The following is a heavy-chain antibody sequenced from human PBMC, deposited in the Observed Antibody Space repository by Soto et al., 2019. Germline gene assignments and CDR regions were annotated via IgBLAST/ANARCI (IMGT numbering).Heavy chain of an antibody. Sequence: LRLSCAASGFTVSSNYMSWIRQHPGKGLEWIGYIYFSGSTYYNPSLKSRVTISVDTSKNQFSLKLSSVTAADTAVYYCARSPHIQLWSYPSDYWGQGTLVIVSS. V-gene: IGHV4-31*02. CDR2: IYFSGST. CDR3: ARSPHIQLWSYPSDY. J-gene: IGHJ4*02. D-gene: IGHD5-18*01. CDR1: GFTVSSNY.